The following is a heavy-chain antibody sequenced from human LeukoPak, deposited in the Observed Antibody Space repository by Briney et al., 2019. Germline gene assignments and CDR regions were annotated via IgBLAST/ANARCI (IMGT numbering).Heavy chain of an antibody. Sequence: SETLSLTCTVSGGSISSGSYYWSWIRQPAGKGLEWIGRIYTSGSTDYNPSLESRVTISVDTSKNQFSLKLSSVTAADTAVYYCARLCPPYYYDSSGYYSTDYWGQGTLVTVSS. V-gene: IGHV4-61*02. J-gene: IGHJ4*02. CDR3: ARLCPPYYYDSSGYYSTDY. CDR2: IYTSGST. D-gene: IGHD3-22*01. CDR1: GGSISSGSYY.